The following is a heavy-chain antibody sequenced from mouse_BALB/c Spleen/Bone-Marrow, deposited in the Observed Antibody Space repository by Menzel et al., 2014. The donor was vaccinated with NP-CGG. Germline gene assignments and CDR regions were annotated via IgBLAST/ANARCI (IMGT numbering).Heavy chain of an antibody. CDR1: GYTFTNYY. CDR2: INPSNGGT. CDR3: TQLGRFAY. Sequence: VQLQQSGAELVKPGASVKLSCKAPGYTFTNYYMYWVKQRPGQGLEWIGEINPSNGGTNFNEKFKSTATLTVDKSSSTVYMQLSSLTSEDSAVYYCTQLGRFAYWGQGTLVTVSA. J-gene: IGHJ3*01. D-gene: IGHD4-1*02. V-gene: IGHV1S81*02.